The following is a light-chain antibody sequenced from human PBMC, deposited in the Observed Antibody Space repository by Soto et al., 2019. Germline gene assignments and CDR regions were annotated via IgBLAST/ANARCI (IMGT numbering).Light chain of an antibody. Sequence: EIVLTQSPGTLSLSPGERATLSCRTSQSVSSSYLAWYQQKPGQAPRLLIYGASNRATDIPDRFSGSGSGTDFTRTISRLEPEDFAVYYCQQYDSSPPKYTFGQGTKLEIK. CDR1: QSVSSSY. CDR3: QQYDSSPPKYT. CDR2: GAS. J-gene: IGKJ2*01. V-gene: IGKV3-20*01.